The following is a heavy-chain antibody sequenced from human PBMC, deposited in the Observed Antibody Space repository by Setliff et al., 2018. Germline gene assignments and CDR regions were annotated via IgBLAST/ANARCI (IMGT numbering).Heavy chain of an antibody. J-gene: IGHJ3*01. CDR1: GGSVSRTVYY. CDR3: VRDLSGGQAL. D-gene: IGHD1-26*01. V-gene: IGHV4-39*07. Sequence: ETLSLTCSVAGGSVSRTVYYWGWVRQSPGKGPEWVASIRDRGNTAYNPSLRSRLTISIDTSENQFSMKLISVTAADTAVYYCVRDLSGGQALWGQGTMVTVSS. CDR2: IRDRGNT.